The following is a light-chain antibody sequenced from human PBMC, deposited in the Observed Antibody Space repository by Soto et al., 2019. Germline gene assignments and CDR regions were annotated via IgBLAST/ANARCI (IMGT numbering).Light chain of an antibody. CDR1: QGVSTW. J-gene: IGKJ5*01. CDR3: PQAAIFPIT. Sequence: DIQMTQSPSSVSASVGERVTITCRASQGVSTWFAWHQQKPVKAPNLLIYTASSLQSGVTSRFSGSGSGTDFTLTINGLQPEDFVPYNCPQAAIFPITSGQGTRLAI. V-gene: IGKV1-12*01. CDR2: TAS.